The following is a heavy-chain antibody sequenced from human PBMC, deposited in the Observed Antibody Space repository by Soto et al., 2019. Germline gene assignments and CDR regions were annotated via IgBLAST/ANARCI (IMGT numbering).Heavy chain of an antibody. CDR2: ISYDGSNK. J-gene: IGHJ4*02. CDR1: GFTFSSYA. Sequence: GGSLRLSCAASGFTFSSYAMSWVRQAPGKGLEWVAVISYDGSNKYYADSEKGRFTISRDNSKNTLYLQMNSLRAEDTAVYYWARDHSSGWYVYWGQGTVVTV. D-gene: IGHD6-19*01. CDR3: ARDHSSGWYVY. V-gene: IGHV3-30-3*01.